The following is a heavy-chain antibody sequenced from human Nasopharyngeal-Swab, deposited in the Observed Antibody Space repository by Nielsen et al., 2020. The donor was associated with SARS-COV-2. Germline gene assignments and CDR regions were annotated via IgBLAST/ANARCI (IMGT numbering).Heavy chain of an antibody. D-gene: IGHD2-21*01. CDR1: GYTFTSYG. CDR3: ARDHDCGGDCYSYDY. Sequence: ASVKVSCKASGYTFTSYGISWVRQAPGQGLEWMGWISAYNGNTNYAQKLQGRVTMTTDTSTSTAYMELRSLRSDDTAVYYCARDHDCGGDCYSYDYWGQGTRVTVSS. CDR2: ISAYNGNT. V-gene: IGHV1-18*01. J-gene: IGHJ4*02.